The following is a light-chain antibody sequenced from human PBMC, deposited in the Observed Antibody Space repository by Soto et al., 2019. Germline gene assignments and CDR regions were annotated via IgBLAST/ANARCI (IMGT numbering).Light chain of an antibody. CDR3: QSFDSSNYVL. CDR2: EDD. J-gene: IGLJ2*01. V-gene: IGLV6-57*04. Sequence: NFMLTQPHSVSESPGKTVTISCTHTSGSIASNYVQWYQQRPGSAPTTLIYEDDQRPSGVPDRFSCSIDASSGSASLTISGLKTEDEAVYYCQSFDSSNYVLFGGGTKVTVL. CDR1: SGSIASNY.